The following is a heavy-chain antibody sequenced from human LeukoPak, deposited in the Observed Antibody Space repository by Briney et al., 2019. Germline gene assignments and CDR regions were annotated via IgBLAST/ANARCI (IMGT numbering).Heavy chain of an antibody. CDR2: IKSKTDGGTT. V-gene: IGHV3-15*01. CDR3: TTLLWFGETRFDY. Sequence: PGGSLRLSCAASGFTFSNAWMSCVRQAPGKGLEWVGRIKSKTDGGTTDYAAPVKGRFTISRDDSKNTLYLQMNSLKTEDTAVYYCTTLLWFGETRFDYWGQGTLVTVSS. J-gene: IGHJ4*02. D-gene: IGHD3-10*01. CDR1: GFTFSNAW.